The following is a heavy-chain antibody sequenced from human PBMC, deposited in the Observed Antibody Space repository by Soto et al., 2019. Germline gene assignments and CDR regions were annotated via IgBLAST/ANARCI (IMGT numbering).Heavy chain of an antibody. CDR1: GYTFTSYG. Sequence: ASVKVSCKASGYTFTSYGISWVRQAPGQGLEWMGWISAYNGNTNYAQKLQGRVTMTTDTSTSTAYTELRSLRSDDTAVYYCARDQGSSSLKNNWFDPWGQGTLVTVSS. D-gene: IGHD6-13*01. CDR2: ISAYNGNT. J-gene: IGHJ5*02. V-gene: IGHV1-18*04. CDR3: ARDQGSSSLKNNWFDP.